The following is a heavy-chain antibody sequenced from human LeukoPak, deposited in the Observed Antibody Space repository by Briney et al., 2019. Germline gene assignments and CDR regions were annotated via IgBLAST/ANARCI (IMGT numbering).Heavy chain of an antibody. Sequence: SETLSLTCAVSGYSISSGYYWGWIRQPPGKGLEWIGNIYHSGNTYYNPSLKSRVTISVDTSKNQFSLKLSSVTAADTAVYYCAREWGYCSGGSCYVMDVWGKGTTVTVSS. CDR3: AREWGYCSGGSCYVMDV. CDR2: IYHSGNT. CDR1: GYSISSGYY. V-gene: IGHV4-38-2*02. D-gene: IGHD2-15*01. J-gene: IGHJ6*04.